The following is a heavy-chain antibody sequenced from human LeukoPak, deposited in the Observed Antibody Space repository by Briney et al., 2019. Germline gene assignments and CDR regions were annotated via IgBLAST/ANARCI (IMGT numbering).Heavy chain of an antibody. J-gene: IGHJ5*02. CDR3: ARDQGRSNNWFDP. Sequence: GGSLRLSCAASGFTFSSYWMSWVRQAPGKGLEWVANIKQDGSEKYYVDSVKGRFTISRDNAKNSLYLQMNSLRAEDTAVYYCARDQGRSNNWFDPWGQGTLVTVSS. CDR1: GFTFSSYW. V-gene: IGHV3-7*01. CDR2: IKQDGSEK. D-gene: IGHD1-26*01.